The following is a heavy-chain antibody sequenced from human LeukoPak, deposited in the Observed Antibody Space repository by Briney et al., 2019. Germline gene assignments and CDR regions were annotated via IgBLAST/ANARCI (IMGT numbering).Heavy chain of an antibody. CDR2: IWFDGSKK. V-gene: IGHV3-33*01. CDR3: ARYAGDFRAFYI. J-gene: IGHJ3*02. CDR1: GSTFSGYG. Sequence: GGSLRLSCTASGSTFSGYGMHWVRQAPGKGLEWVAVIWFDGSKKYYADSVKGRFTISRDNSKNTLYLQMNSLRAEDTAVYYCARYAGDFRAFYIWGQGTLVTVSS. D-gene: IGHD4-17*01.